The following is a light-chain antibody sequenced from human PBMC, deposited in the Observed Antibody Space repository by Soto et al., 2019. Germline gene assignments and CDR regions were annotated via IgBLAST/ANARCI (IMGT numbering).Light chain of an antibody. CDR2: AAS. Sequence: DIQMTQSPSSQSAVVGDRVTITCRASQNIGKSLNWYQQKPGKAPNLLIYAASSLQSGVPPRFSGSGSGTDFTLTISSLQPEDFATYYCEQSYATPYTFGQGTKLEIK. J-gene: IGKJ2*01. V-gene: IGKV1-39*01. CDR3: EQSYATPYT. CDR1: QNIGKS.